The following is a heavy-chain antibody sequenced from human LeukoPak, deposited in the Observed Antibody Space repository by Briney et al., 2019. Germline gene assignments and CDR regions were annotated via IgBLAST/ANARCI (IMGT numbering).Heavy chain of an antibody. CDR1: GFTFSHYG. Sequence: PGGTLRLSCAASGFTFSHYGMSWVRQAPGKGLEWVSAISGSGYSTYYADSVKGRFTISRDNSKNTLYLQMNSLRGEDTAVYYCTRHRSGGSQDDAFDIWGQGTMVTVSS. V-gene: IGHV3-23*01. J-gene: IGHJ3*02. CDR3: TRHRSGGSQDDAFDI. D-gene: IGHD2-15*01. CDR2: ISGSGYST.